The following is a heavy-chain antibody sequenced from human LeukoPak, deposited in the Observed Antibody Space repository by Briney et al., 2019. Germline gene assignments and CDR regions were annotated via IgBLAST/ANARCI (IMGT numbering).Heavy chain of an antibody. CDR2: IYYSGST. V-gene: IGHV4-59*01. CDR3: ARTLHPSGRSWNFDY. CDR1: DGSISSYY. Sequence: SETLSLTCTVSDGSISSYYWSWIRQPPGKGLEWIGYIYYSGSTKYNPSLKSRVTISVDTSKNQFSLKLSSVTAADTAVYYCARTLHPSGRSWNFDYWGQGTLVTVSS. D-gene: IGHD6-13*01. J-gene: IGHJ4*02.